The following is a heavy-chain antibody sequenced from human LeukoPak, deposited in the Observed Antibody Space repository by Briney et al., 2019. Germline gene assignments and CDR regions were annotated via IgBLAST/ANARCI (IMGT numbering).Heavy chain of an antibody. CDR3: ARVGDHFHWNLDL. CDR2: IYSGATT. V-gene: IGHV3-53*01. D-gene: IGHD3-3*02. J-gene: IGHJ2*01. CDR1: GFTVSTKY. Sequence: GGSLRLSCAASGFTVSTKYMNWVRQAPGKGLEWVSIIYSGATTYYADSVKGRFTISRDTSKNTLSLQMNSRRAEDTAVYFCARVGDHFHWNLDLWGRGTLVSVSS.